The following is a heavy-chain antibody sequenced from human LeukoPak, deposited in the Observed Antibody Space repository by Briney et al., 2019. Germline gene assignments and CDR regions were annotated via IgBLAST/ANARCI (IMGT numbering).Heavy chain of an antibody. D-gene: IGHD3-10*01. V-gene: IGHV3-53*01. CDR1: GFTVSSNY. CDR2: IYSGGST. CDR3: ARGTLVPGVLHN. Sequence: GGSLRLSCAASGFTVSSNYMSWVRQAPGKGLEWVSVIYSGGSTYYADSVKGRFTISRDNSKNTLDLQMNSLRAEDTAVYYCARGTLVPGVLHNWGQGTLVTVSS. J-gene: IGHJ4*02.